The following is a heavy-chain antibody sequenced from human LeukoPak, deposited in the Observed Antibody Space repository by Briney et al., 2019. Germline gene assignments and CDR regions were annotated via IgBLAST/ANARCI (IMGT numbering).Heavy chain of an antibody. V-gene: IGHV4-38-2*02. J-gene: IGHJ4*02. D-gene: IGHD2-15*01. CDR3: ARGDIPDY. Sequence: SETLSLTCTVSGGSLSGHYWSWIRQPPGKGLEWIGSIFHSGKTYYNLSLKSRVTISVDTSKNQFSLKLTSVTAADTAVYYCARGDIPDYWGQGTLVTVSS. CDR2: IFHSGKT. CDR1: GGSLSGHY.